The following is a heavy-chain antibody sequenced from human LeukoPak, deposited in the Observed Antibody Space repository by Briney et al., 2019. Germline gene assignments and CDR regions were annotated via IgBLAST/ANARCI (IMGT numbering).Heavy chain of an antibody. D-gene: IGHD1-14*01. CDR1: GYTFTNYD. Sequence: ASVKVSCKASGYTFTNYDFIWVRQASGQGLEWMGWMNPNNSKTGYAQKFQGRVTMTRDTSISTAYMELSSLRSEDTAVYYCATGLNTPNDFWGQGTLVTVSP. V-gene: IGHV1-8*01. J-gene: IGHJ4*02. CDR3: ATGLNTPNDF. CDR2: MNPNNSKT.